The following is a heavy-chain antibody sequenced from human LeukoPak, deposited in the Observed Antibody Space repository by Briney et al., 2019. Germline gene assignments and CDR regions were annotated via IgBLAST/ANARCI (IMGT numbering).Heavy chain of an antibody. CDR2: IYYSGST. V-gene: IGHV4-59*01. J-gene: IGHJ4*02. CDR1: GGSISSYY. Sequence: SETLSLTCTVSGGSISSYYWSWLRQPPGKGLAWIGYIYYSGSTNYNPSLKSRVTISLDTSQNQFSLKQRSVTAADTAVYFCARDYGDYFDYWGQGTLVTVSS. D-gene: IGHD4-17*01. CDR3: ARDYGDYFDY.